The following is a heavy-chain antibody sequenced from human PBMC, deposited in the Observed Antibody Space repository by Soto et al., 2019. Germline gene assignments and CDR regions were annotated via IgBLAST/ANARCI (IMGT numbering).Heavy chain of an antibody. J-gene: IGHJ4*02. CDR2: ISWNSGSI. CDR1: GFTLDDYA. D-gene: IGHD6-13*01. V-gene: IGHV3-9*01. Sequence: GGSLRLSCAASGFTLDDYAMHWVRQAPGKGLEWVSGISWNSGSIGYADSVKGRFTISRDNAKNSLYLQMNSLRAEDTALYYCAKDKGRAAAGIFDYWGQGTLVTVSS. CDR3: AKDKGRAAAGIFDY.